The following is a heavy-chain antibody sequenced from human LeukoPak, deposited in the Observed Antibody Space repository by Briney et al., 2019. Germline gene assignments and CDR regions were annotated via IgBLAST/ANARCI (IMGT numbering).Heavy chain of an antibody. J-gene: IGHJ3*02. D-gene: IGHD3-22*01. Sequence: SETLSLTCAVSGESFTGYYWSWIRHPPGKGLECIWQINHSGSTNYSRSRKSRITISVDTPKTQYSLKLSSVAAADTAVYYWARGGVFYRDSSLDAFDIWGQETMVTVSS. CDR1: GESFTGYY. CDR2: INHSGST. V-gene: IGHV4-34*01. CDR3: ARGGVFYRDSSLDAFDI.